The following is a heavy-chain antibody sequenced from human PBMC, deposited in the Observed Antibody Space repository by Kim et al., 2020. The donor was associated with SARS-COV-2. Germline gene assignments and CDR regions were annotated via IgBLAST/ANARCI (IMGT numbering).Heavy chain of an antibody. CDR3: VKDGRLWPEEDCFDY. D-gene: IGHD5-18*01. V-gene: IGHV3-23*01. CDR1: GFTFDNYA. CDR2: ISGSGGLT. Sequence: GGSLRLSCAGSGFTFDNYAMSWVRQAPGKGLEWVSSISGSGGLTYYADSVKGRFSISRDNSRNTVYLQMNSLRADDTAVYYCVKDGRLWPEEDCFDYWGQGTLVTVSS. J-gene: IGHJ4*02.